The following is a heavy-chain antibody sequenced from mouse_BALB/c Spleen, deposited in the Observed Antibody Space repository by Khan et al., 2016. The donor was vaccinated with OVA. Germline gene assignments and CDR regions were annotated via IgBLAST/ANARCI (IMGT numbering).Heavy chain of an antibody. D-gene: IGHD2-10*02. CDR3: ARFQYGNFYAMDY. Sequence: QLEESGPGLVKPSQSLSLTCTVTGYSITSDYAWNWIRQFPGNKLEWMGYIRYSGSTSYNPSLKSRISIARDTSKNQFFLQLNSVTTEDTATYYCARFQYGNFYAMDYWGQGTSVTVSS. CDR2: IRYSGST. CDR1: GYSITSDYA. J-gene: IGHJ4*01. V-gene: IGHV3-2*02.